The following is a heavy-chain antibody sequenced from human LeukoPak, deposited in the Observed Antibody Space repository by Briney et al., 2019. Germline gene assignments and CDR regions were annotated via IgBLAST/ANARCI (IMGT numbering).Heavy chain of an antibody. CDR3: ARDPPAVAANTYG. V-gene: IGHV3-66*01. D-gene: IGHD6-25*01. J-gene: IGHJ4*02. CDR2: IYSGGAT. Sequence: GGSLRLSCAASGFTVSNNYMRWARQAPGKGLEWVSLIYSGGATFYADAMNGRFTISRDGSKNTQYLQMTSVRAEDTAVYYCARDPPAVAANTYGWGQGTLVTVSS. CDR1: GFTVSNNY.